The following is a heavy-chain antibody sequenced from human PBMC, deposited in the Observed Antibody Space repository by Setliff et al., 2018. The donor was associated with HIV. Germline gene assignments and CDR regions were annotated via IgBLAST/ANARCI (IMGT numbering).Heavy chain of an antibody. J-gene: IGHJ4*02. CDR3: ARVIYSYYDSTGYSCYFDY. CDR2: IYYSGST. D-gene: IGHD3-22*01. Sequence: PSETLSLTCTVSGGSISSSSYYWGWIRQPPGKGLEWIGTIYYSGSTYYNPSLKSRVTMSVDTSKNQFSLKLRSVTAADTAVYYCARVIYSYYDSTGYSCYFDYWGQGTLVT. V-gene: IGHV4-39*07. CDR1: GGSISSSSYY.